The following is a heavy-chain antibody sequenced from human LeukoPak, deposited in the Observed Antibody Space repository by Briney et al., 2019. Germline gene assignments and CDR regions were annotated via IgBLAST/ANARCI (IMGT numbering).Heavy chain of an antibody. CDR2: IDPTASYT. J-gene: IGHJ2*01. CDR1: GYSFATYW. CDR3: ARHDL. V-gene: IGHV5-10-1*01. Sequence: GESLKISRKASGYSFATYWISWVRQMPGKGLEWVGRIDPTASYTEYSPSFDGHVTISADKSISTAYLQWYSLKASDTAMYYCARHDLWGRGTLITVTS.